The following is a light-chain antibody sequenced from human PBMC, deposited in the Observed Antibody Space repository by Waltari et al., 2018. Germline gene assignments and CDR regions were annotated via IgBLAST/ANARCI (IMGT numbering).Light chain of an antibody. CDR3: QQYNTYSS. CDR1: QSINNW. Sequence: DIQMTQSPSSLSASVGDRVTITCRASQSINNWLAWYQQKPEKAPILLIYKASILKSGVPSRFSGSGSGTQFTLTISSLQPGDFATYYCQQYNTYSSFGQGTKLEIK. CDR2: KAS. J-gene: IGKJ2*01. V-gene: IGKV1-5*03.